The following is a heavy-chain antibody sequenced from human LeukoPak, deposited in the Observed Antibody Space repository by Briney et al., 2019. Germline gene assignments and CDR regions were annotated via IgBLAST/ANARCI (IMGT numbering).Heavy chain of an antibody. V-gene: IGHV1-24*01. Sequence: ASVKVSCKVSGYTLTELSIHWVRQAPGKGLEWMGGFDPEDGETIYAQKFQGRVTMTEDTSTDTAYMELSSLRSEDTAAYYCAPTPVYGDYVPQWGQGTLVTVSS. J-gene: IGHJ4*02. CDR2: FDPEDGET. D-gene: IGHD4-17*01. CDR1: GYTLTELS. CDR3: APTPVYGDYVPQ.